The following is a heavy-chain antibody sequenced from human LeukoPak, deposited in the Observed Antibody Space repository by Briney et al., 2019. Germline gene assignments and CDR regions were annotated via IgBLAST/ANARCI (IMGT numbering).Heavy chain of an antibody. D-gene: IGHD6-19*01. J-gene: IGHJ5*02. CDR3: ARDLREQWLVLSWFDP. Sequence: PGGSLRLSCAASGFTFSSYSMNWVRQAPGKGLEWVSSISSSSSYIYYADSVKGRFTISRDNVKNSLYLQMNSLRAEDTAVYYCARDLREQWLVLSWFDPWGQGTLVTVSS. CDR2: ISSSSSYI. CDR1: GFTFSSYS. V-gene: IGHV3-21*01.